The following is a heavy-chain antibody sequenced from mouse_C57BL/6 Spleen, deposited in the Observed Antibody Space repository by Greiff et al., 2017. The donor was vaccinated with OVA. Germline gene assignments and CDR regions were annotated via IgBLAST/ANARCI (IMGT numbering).Heavy chain of an antibody. CDR3: ARGYDGYFLGFAY. V-gene: IGHV1-61*01. CDR1: GYTFTSYW. Sequence: VQLQQPGAELVRPGSSVKLSCKASGYTFTSYWMDWVKQRPGQGLEWIGNIYPSDSETHYNQKFKDKATLTVDKSSSTAYMQLSSLTSEDSAVYYCARGYDGYFLGFAYWGQGTLVTVSA. D-gene: IGHD2-3*01. CDR2: IYPSDSET. J-gene: IGHJ3*01.